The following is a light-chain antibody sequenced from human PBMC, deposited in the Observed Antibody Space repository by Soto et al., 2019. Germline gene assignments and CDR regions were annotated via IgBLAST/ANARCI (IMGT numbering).Light chain of an antibody. V-gene: IGKV1-12*01. CDR3: QQTNSFPRT. CDR2: AAS. J-gene: IGKJ1*01. CDR1: QDVSSW. Sequence: DIQMTQSPSSVSASVGDRVTITCRASQDVSSWLAWYQQRPGKVPKLLIYAASGLQSGVSSRFSGSGSGTEFSLTIIGLQPEDFATYYCQQTNSFPRTFGPGTKVEIK.